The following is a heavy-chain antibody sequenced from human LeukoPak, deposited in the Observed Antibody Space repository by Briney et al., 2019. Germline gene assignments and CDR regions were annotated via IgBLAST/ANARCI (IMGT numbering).Heavy chain of an antibody. V-gene: IGHV4-59*01. CDR2: IYYSGST. Sequence: SETLSLICTVSGGSISSYYWSWIRQPPGKGLEWIGYIYYSGSTNYNPSLKSRVTISVDTSKNQFSLKLSSVTAADTAVYYCARGYNWNPEEIWGQGTMVTVSS. D-gene: IGHD1-20*01. CDR1: GGSISSYY. CDR3: ARGYNWNPEEI. J-gene: IGHJ3*02.